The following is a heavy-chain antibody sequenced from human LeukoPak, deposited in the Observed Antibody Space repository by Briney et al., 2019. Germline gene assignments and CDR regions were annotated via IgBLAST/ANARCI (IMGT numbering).Heavy chain of an antibody. V-gene: IGHV1-69*04. D-gene: IGHD6-13*01. CDR3: ARPKQQLVDYFDY. J-gene: IGHJ4*02. CDR2: IIPILGIA. Sequence: ASVKVSCKASGGTFSSYAISWVRQAPGQGLEWMGRIIPILGIANYAQKFQGRVTITADKSTSTAYMELSSLRSEDTAVYYCARPKQQLVDYFDYWGQGTLVTVSS. CDR1: GGTFSSYA.